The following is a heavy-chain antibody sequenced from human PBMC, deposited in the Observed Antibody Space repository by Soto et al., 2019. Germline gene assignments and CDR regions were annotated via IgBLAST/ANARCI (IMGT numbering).Heavy chain of an antibody. J-gene: IGHJ6*02. V-gene: IGHV4-30-2*01. CDR1: GGSISSGGYS. D-gene: IGHD3-10*01. Sequence: PSETLSLTCAVSGGSISSGGYSWSWIRQPPGKGLEWIGYIYHSGSTYYNPPLKSRVTISVDRSKNQFSLKLSSVTAADTAVYYCARAAGSGSYYRPYYYYGMDVWGQGTTVTVSS. CDR2: IYHSGST. CDR3: ARAAGSGSYYRPYYYYGMDV.